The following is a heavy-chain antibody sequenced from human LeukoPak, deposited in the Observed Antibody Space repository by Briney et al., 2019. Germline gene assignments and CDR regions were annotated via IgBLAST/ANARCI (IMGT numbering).Heavy chain of an antibody. D-gene: IGHD3-10*01. V-gene: IGHV4-59*01. Sequence: SETLSLTCTVSGGSISSYYWSWIPQPPGKGLEWVAYLFYSGSTDYNPSLESRVTISVDTSKNQFSLKLRSVTAADTAVYYCATVAVIRGVTYFDYWGQGTLVTVSS. CDR2: LFYSGST. CDR3: ATVAVIRGVTYFDY. J-gene: IGHJ4*02. CDR1: GGSISSYY.